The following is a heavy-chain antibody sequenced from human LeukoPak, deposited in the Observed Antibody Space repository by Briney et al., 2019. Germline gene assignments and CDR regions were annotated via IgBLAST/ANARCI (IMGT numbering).Heavy chain of an antibody. CDR1: GASMSSYY. CDR2: IYYSGST. Sequence: SETLSLTCTVSGASMSSYYWSWIRQPPGKGLEWIGYIYYSGSTNYNPSLKSRVTISVTTSKNQFFLKLSSVTAADTAVYYCARGSPVGDYWGQGTLVTVSS. CDR3: ARGSPVGDY. J-gene: IGHJ4*02. D-gene: IGHD3-10*01. V-gene: IGHV4-59*01.